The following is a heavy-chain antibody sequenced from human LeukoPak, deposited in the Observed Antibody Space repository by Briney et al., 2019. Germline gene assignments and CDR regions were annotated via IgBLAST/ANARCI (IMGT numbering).Heavy chain of an antibody. CDR2: IYYGDSDA. V-gene: IGHV5-51*01. Sequence: GAPLQISCKGSGYNFTSYSIAWVRQQPGKGLEWMGIIYYGDSDARYSPSFQGQVTISADKSISTAYLQWSSREASDTAIYYCARRAAGGTYYFDYWGPGTLVSVSS. D-gene: IGHD6-25*01. CDR1: GYNFTSYS. J-gene: IGHJ4*02. CDR3: ARRAAGGTYYFDY.